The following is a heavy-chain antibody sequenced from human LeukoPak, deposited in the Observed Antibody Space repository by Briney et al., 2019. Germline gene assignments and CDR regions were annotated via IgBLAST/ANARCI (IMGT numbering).Heavy chain of an antibody. Sequence: SETLSLTCAVYGGSFSGYYWSWIRQPPGKGLEWIGEINHSGSTNYNPSLKSRVTVSVDTSKNQFSLKLSSVTAADTAVYYCARGRGFYFVVVPAARYFDYWGQGTPVTVSS. CDR2: INHSGST. V-gene: IGHV4-34*01. CDR1: GGSFSGYY. CDR3: ARGRGFYFVVVPAARYFDY. J-gene: IGHJ4*02. D-gene: IGHD2-2*01.